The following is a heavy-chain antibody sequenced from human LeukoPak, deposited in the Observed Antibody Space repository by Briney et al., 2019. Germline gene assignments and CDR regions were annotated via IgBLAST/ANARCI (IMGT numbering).Heavy chain of an antibody. Sequence: PSETLSLTCTVSGGSISSYYWSWIRQPPGKGLEWIGYIYYSGSTNYNPSLKSRVTISVDTSKNQFSLKLSSVTAADTAVYYCARVSRYCSSTSCPRTYYYYGMDVWGQGTTVTVSS. CDR3: ARVSRYCSSTSCPRTYYYYGMDV. V-gene: IGHV4-59*12. CDR1: GGSISSYY. D-gene: IGHD2-2*01. J-gene: IGHJ6*02. CDR2: IYYSGST.